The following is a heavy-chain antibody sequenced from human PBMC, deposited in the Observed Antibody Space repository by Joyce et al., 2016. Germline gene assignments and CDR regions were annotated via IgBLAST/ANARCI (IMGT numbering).Heavy chain of an antibody. D-gene: IGHD3-10*01. J-gene: IGHJ4*02. CDR2: IGVFGGST. Sequence: EVQLLESGGDLVQPGGSLGISCAASGFTFINYAMTWVRQGPGKGLGCGSAIGVFGGSTYYADSVKGHETISRENAKNTLFLQMNGLRDEDTALYFCVGGVIRGVVIQGFDYWGQGTPVTVAS. CDR1: GFTFINYA. V-gene: IGHV3-23*01. CDR3: VGGVIRGVVIQGFDY.